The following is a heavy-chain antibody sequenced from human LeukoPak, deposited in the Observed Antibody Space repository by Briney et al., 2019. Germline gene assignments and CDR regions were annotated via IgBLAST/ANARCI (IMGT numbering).Heavy chain of an antibody. CDR1: GDSLSSNSAA. J-gene: IGHJ5*02. D-gene: IGHD2-2*01. Sequence: SQTLSLTCAISGDSLSSNSAAWNWIRQSPSRGLECLGRTYYRSKWYNDYAISVKSRITINRDTSKNQFSLQLNSVTPEDTAVYYCARDLCSSSNCPNNWIDPWGQGTLVTVSS. CDR2: TYYRSKWYN. CDR3: ARDLCSSSNCPNNWIDP. V-gene: IGHV6-1*01.